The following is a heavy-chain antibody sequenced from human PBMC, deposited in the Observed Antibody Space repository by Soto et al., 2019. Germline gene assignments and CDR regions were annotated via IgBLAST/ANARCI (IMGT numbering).Heavy chain of an antibody. Sequence: QVQLVESGGGVVQPGRSLRLSCAASGFTFSSYGMHWVRQAPGKGLEWVAVISYDGSNKYYADSVKGRFTISRDNSKNTLYLQINSLRAEDTAVYYCAKGESVTMIVVVGLDAFDIWGQGTMVTVSS. CDR2: ISYDGSNK. CDR1: GFTFSSYG. CDR3: AKGESVTMIVVVGLDAFDI. D-gene: IGHD3-22*01. J-gene: IGHJ3*02. V-gene: IGHV3-30*18.